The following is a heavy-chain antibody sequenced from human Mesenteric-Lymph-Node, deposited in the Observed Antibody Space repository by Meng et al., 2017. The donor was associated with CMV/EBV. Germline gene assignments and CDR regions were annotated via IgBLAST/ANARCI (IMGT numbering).Heavy chain of an antibody. D-gene: IGHD2-21*01. CDR1: GFTFSSYT. CDR3: ATDREGENY. CDR2: MTNSDSQI. V-gene: IGHV3-21*03. Sequence: GGSLRLSCVASGFTFSSYTMNWVRQAPGKGLEWVASMTNSDSQIYYADSVKGRFTISRDNAKNSVYLQMNSLRAEDTAMYYCATDREGENYWGQGTLVTVSS. J-gene: IGHJ4*02.